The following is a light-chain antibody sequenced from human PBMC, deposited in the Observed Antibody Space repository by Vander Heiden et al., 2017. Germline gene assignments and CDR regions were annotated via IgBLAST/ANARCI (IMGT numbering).Light chain of an antibody. V-gene: IGKV1-33*01. CDR2: DAS. CDR1: QDISNY. CDR3: QQYDNLPLT. J-gene: IGKJ5*01. Sequence: DIQMTQSPSSLSASVGDRVTITCQASQDISNYLNWYQQKPGKAPKLLIYDASNLETGVPSRFSGSGSGTDFTFTISSLQPEDFATYYCQQYDNLPLTFGPGTRLEIK.